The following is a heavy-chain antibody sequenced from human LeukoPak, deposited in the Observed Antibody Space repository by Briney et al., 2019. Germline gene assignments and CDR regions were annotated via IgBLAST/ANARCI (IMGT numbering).Heavy chain of an antibody. J-gene: IGHJ6*02. D-gene: IGHD2-15*01. V-gene: IGHV4-59*08. Sequence: PSETLSLTCTASGGSISSYYWSWIRQPPGKGLEWIAYIYYSGSTNYNPSLKSRGTISVATSKNQFSLKLSSVTAADTAVYYCARQGDCSGGSCYPYYYYGMVVWGQGTTVTVSS. CDR1: GGSISSYY. CDR2: IYYSGST. CDR3: ARQGDCSGGSCYPYYYYGMVV.